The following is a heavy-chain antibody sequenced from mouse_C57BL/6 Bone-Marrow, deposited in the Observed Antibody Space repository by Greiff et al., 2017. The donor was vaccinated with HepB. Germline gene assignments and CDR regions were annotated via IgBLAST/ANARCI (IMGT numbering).Heavy chain of an antibody. CDR2: ISSGSSTI. V-gene: IGHV5-17*01. CDR1: GFTFSDYG. J-gene: IGHJ2*01. D-gene: IGHD1-1*01. Sequence: EVKLMESGGGLVKPGGSLKLSCATSGFTFSDYGMHWVRQAPEKGLEWVAYISSGSSTIYYADTVKGRFTISRDNAKNTLFLQMTSLRSEDTAMYYCARGEIYYYGGYFDYWGQGTTLTVSS. CDR3: ARGEIYYYGGYFDY.